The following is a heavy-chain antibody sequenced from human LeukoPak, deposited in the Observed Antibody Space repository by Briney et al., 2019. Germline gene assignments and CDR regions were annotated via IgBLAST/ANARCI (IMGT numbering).Heavy chain of an antibody. D-gene: IGHD3-3*01. J-gene: IGHJ6*03. CDR3: ARLFRASRVVAAYRNQNYYYYYMDV. CDR2: IYTSGST. CDR1: GASISSGNYY. V-gene: IGHV4-61*02. Sequence: SETLSLTCTVSGASISSGNYYWSWIRQPAGMGLEWIGRIYTSGSTNYNPSLKSRVTISVDTSKNQFSLKLSSVTAADTAVYYCARLFRASRVVAAYRNQNYYYYYMDVWGKGTTVTVSS.